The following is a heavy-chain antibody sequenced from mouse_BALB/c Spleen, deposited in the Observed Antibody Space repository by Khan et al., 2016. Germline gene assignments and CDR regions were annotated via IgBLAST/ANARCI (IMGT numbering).Heavy chain of an antibody. CDR2: ISYSGST. V-gene: IGHV3-2*02. CDR3: ARRGYDCYFFDY. Sequence: EVQLQESGPGLVKPSQSLSLTCTVTGYSITSDYAWNWIRQFPGNKLEWMGYISYSGSTSYNPSLKRRISITRDTSKNQFFLQLNSVTTEDTATYYCARRGYDCYFFDYWGQGTTLTVSS. J-gene: IGHJ2*01. D-gene: IGHD2-3*01. CDR1: GYSITSDYA.